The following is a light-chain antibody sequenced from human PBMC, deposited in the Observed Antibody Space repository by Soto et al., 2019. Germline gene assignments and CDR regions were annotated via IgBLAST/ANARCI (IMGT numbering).Light chain of an antibody. CDR1: SSDVGGYNY. J-gene: IGLJ3*02. Sequence: QSALTQSASVSGSPGQSITISCTGTSSDVGGYNYVSWYQQHPGKAPKLIIYDVSNRPSGVSTRFSGSKSGNTASLTSSGLQAEDEADYSCSSYTSTNSGVFGGGTKLTVL. V-gene: IGLV2-14*01. CDR3: SSYTSTNSGV. CDR2: DVS.